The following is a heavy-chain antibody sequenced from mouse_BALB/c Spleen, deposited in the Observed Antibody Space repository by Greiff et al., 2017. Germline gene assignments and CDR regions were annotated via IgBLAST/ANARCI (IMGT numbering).Heavy chain of an antibody. CDR1: GFTFSSFG. Sequence: DVMLVESGGGLVQPGGSRKLSCAASGFTFSSFGMHWVRQAPEKGLEWVAYISSGSSTIYYADTVKGRFTISRDNPKNTLFLQMTILRSEDTAMYYCARSLITTVAYAMDYWGQGTSVTVSS. J-gene: IGHJ4*01. CDR2: ISSGSSTI. D-gene: IGHD1-1*01. V-gene: IGHV5-17*02. CDR3: ARSLITTVAYAMDY.